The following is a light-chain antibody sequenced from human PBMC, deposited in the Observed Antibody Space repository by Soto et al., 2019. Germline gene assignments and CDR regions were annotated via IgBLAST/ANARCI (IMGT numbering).Light chain of an antibody. Sequence: AIRMTQSPSSLSASTGDRVTITCRASQGISSYLAWYQQKPGKAPKLLIYAASTLQSGVPSRFSGSGSGTDFTLTISCLQSEDFATYYWQQYYSYPQRSFGQGTKVEIK. J-gene: IGKJ1*01. CDR2: AAS. V-gene: IGKV1-8*01. CDR1: QGISSY. CDR3: QQYYSYPQRS.